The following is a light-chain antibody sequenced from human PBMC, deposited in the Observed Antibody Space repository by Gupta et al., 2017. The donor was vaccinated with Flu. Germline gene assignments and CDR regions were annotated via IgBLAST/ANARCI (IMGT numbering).Light chain of an antibody. V-gene: IGLV1-40*01. CDR3: QSYDTSLSGSDV. CDR2: GNN. Sequence: VTISCTWSRSNIGSFDLHWYQKFPGTAPNLLIYGNNNRPSGVPDRFSGSKSGTSASLAITGLQADDEADYYCQSYDTSLSGSDVFGTGTKVTVL. CDR1: RSNIGSFD. J-gene: IGLJ1*01.